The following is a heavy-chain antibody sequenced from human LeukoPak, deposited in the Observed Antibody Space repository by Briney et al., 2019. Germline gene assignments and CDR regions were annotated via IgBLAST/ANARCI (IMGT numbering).Heavy chain of an antibody. D-gene: IGHD6-13*01. J-gene: IGHJ3*02. Sequence: GGSLRLSCAASGFTFSSYWMSWVRQAPGKGLEWVANIKQDGSEKYYVDSVKGRFTISRDNVKNSLYLQMNSLRAEDTAVYYCAREQQLVLGAFDIWGQGTMVTVSS. CDR3: AREQQLVLGAFDI. V-gene: IGHV3-7*01. CDR2: IKQDGSEK. CDR1: GFTFSSYW.